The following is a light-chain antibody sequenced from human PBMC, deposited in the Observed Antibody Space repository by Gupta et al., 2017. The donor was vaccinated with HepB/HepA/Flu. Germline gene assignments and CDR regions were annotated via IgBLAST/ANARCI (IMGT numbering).Light chain of an antibody. CDR3: QQLNSHPYT. CDR1: QGISSY. J-gene: IGKJ2*01. V-gene: IGKV1-9*01. Sequence: DIQLTQSPSFLSASVGDRVTITCRASQGISSYLAWYQQKPGKAPKLLISAASTLQSGVPSRFSGSGSGTEFTLTISSLQPEDFATYYCQQLNSHPYTFGQGTKLEIK. CDR2: AAS.